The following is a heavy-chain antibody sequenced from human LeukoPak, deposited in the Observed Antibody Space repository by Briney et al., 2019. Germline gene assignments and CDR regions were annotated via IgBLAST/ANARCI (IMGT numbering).Heavy chain of an antibody. D-gene: IGHD5-12*01. V-gene: IGHV4-39*07. CDR3: ARDPRPYSGYDLDFDY. CDR2: IYYSGST. CDR1: GGSISSSSYY. J-gene: IGHJ4*02. Sequence: PSETLSLTCTVSGGSISSSSYYWGWIRQPPGRGLEWIGSIYYSGSTYYNPSLKTRVTISVDTSKNQFSLKLSSVTAADTAVYYCARDPRPYSGYDLDFDYWGQGTLVTVSS.